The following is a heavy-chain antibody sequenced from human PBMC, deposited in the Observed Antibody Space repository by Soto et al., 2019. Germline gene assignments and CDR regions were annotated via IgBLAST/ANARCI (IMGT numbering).Heavy chain of an antibody. CDR1: GFTFSDYW. CDR3: ARGVPYYDFWSGYDWFDP. J-gene: IGHJ5*02. Sequence: EVQLVESGGGLVQPGGSLRLSCAASGFTFSDYWMHWVRQAPGKGLVWVSRINSDESSTSYADSVKGRFTISRDNAKNTLYLQMNSLRAEDTAVYYCARGVPYYDFWSGYDWFDPWGQGTLVTVSS. CDR2: INSDESST. D-gene: IGHD3-3*01. V-gene: IGHV3-74*01.